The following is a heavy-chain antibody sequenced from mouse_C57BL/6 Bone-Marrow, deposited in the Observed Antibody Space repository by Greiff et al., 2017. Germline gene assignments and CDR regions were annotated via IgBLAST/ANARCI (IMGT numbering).Heavy chain of an antibody. Sequence: EVQGVESGGDLVKPGGSLKLSCAASGFTFSSYGMSWVRQTPDKRLEWVATISSGGSYNYYPDSVKGRFTISRDNAKNTLYLQMSSLKSEDTAMYYCARLGQDYWGQGTTLTVSS. J-gene: IGHJ2*01. V-gene: IGHV5-6*01. D-gene: IGHD3-3*01. CDR1: GFTFSSYG. CDR3: ARLGQDY. CDR2: ISSGGSYN.